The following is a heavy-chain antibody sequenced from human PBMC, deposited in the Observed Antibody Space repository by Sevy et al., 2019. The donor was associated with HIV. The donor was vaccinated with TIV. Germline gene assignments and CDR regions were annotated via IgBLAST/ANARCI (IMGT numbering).Heavy chain of an antibody. J-gene: IGHJ6*02. CDR2: IRGKPYGGTT. CDR3: ARVEGAADWGMDV. CDR1: GFTFGDYT. Sequence: GSLRLSCTVSGFTFGDYTLSWVRQAPGKGLEWVAFIRGKPYGGTTEYAASVKGRFTISRDDSKSIAYLQMNSLKTEDTDVYYCARVEGAADWGMDVWGQGTTVTVSS. V-gene: IGHV3-49*04. D-gene: IGHD1-26*01.